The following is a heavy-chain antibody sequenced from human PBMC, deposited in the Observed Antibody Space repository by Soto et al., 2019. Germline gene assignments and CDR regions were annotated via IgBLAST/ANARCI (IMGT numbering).Heavy chain of an antibody. Sequence: QLQLQESGPGLVKPSETLSLTCTVSGGSISSSSYYWGWIRQPPGKGLEWIGSIYYSGSTYYNPSLKRRVTISVDTSKDQFSLKLSSVTAADTAVYYCAETIGYCSGGSCYSWFDPWGQGTLVTVSS. D-gene: IGHD2-15*01. CDR2: IYYSGST. V-gene: IGHV4-39*01. CDR1: GGSISSSSYY. J-gene: IGHJ5*02. CDR3: AETIGYCSGGSCYSWFDP.